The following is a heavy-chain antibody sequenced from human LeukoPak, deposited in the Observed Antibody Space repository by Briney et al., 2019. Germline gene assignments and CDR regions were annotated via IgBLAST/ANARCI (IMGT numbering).Heavy chain of an antibody. D-gene: IGHD5-18*01. CDR1: SGSFSGYY. J-gene: IGHJ4*02. CDR2: INHSGST. Sequence: SETLSLTCAVYSGSFSGYYWSWIRQPPGKGLEWIGEINHSGSTNYNPSLKSRVTISVDTSKNQFSLKLSSVTAADTAVYYCARGPRGYSYGTDYWGQGTLVTVSS. V-gene: IGHV4-34*01. CDR3: ARGPRGYSYGTDY.